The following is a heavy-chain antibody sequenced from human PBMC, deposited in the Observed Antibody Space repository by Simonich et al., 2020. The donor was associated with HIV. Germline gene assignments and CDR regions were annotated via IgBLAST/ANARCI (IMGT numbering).Heavy chain of an antibody. CDR2: ISYDGSNK. CDR3: ASGGSISSVWADDY. J-gene: IGHJ4*02. D-gene: IGHD3-16*01. CDR1: GFTFSSYA. V-gene: IGHV3-30*07. Sequence: QVQLVESGGGVVQPGRSLRLSCAASGFTFSSYAMHWVRQAPGKGLEWVAVISYDGSNKDYADSVKGRFTISRDKSKNPLYLQMNSLRAEDTAVYYCASGGSISSVWADDYWGQGTLVTVSS.